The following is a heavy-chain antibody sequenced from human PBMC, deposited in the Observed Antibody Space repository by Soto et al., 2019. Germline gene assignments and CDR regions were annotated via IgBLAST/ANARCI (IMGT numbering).Heavy chain of an antibody. Sequence: QAHLVESGGGVVPPGRSLRLSCAASGFTFTSYGMHWVRQAPGTRLEWVAVISYDGGLQHYADSVKGRFTISRDNSKNMVLLPMNSLRAEDTAVYYCVSDRGYGHASVPYSWGQGTLVSVSS. CDR1: GFTFTSYG. D-gene: IGHD5-18*01. CDR2: ISYDGGLQ. J-gene: IGHJ4*02. V-gene: IGHV3-30*03. CDR3: VSDRGYGHASVPYS.